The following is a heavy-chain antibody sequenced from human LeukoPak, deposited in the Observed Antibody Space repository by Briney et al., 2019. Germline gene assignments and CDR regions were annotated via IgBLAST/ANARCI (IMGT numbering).Heavy chain of an antibody. Sequence: GGSLRLSCAAYGFTFSSYGMSWVREAPGKGLGWVSAISGSGGTTSYADSVKGRVTISRDNSKNTLYLQMNSLRAEDTAVYYCAKRDSSGSLPRLFDYWGQGTLVTVSS. J-gene: IGHJ4*02. D-gene: IGHD6-19*01. CDR1: GFTFSSYG. CDR3: AKRDSSGSLPRLFDY. V-gene: IGHV3-23*01. CDR2: ISGSGGTT.